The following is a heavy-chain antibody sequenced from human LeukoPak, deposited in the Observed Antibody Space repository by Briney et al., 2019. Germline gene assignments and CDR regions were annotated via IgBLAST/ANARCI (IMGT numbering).Heavy chain of an antibody. CDR1: GCTFTGYY. D-gene: IGHD3-3*01. J-gene: IGHJ4*02. CDR3: ASLKSGDFWSGFHY. CDR2: IIPIFGTA. Sequence: SVKVSCKASGCTFTGYYIDWVLQAPGQGLEWIGGIIPIFGTANYAQKFQGRVTITADESTSTAYMELSSLRSEDTAVYYCASLKSGDFWSGFHYWGQGTLVTVSS. V-gene: IGHV1-69*13.